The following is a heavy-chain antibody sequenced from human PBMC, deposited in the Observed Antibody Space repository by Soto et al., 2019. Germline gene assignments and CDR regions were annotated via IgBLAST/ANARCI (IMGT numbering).Heavy chain of an antibody. V-gene: IGHV1-69*01. CDR3: ARSQGGSSSLDIYYYYYYGMDV. D-gene: IGHD2-15*01. CDR1: GGTFSSYA. Sequence: QVQLVQSGAEVKKPGSSVKVSCKAPGGTFSSYAISWVRQAPGQGLEWMGGIIPIFGTAKYAQKFQGRVRITADESTSTGYMELSSLRAEDTAVYYCARSQGGSSSLDIYYYYYYGMDVWGQGTRVTVSS. CDR2: IIPIFGTA. J-gene: IGHJ6*02.